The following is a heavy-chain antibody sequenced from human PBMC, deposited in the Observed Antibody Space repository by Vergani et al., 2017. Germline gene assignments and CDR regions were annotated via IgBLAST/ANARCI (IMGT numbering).Heavy chain of an antibody. D-gene: IGHD6-6*01. CDR1: GFTFSSYA. CDR3: AKEGSSIAARQVYYYMDV. J-gene: IGHJ6*03. CDR2: ISGSGGST. V-gene: IGHV3-23*01. Sequence: EVQLLESGGGLVQPGGSLRLSCAASGFTFSSYAMSWVRQAPGKGLEWVSGISGSGGSTYYADSVKGRFTISRDNSKNTLYLQMNSMRAEDTAVYYCAKEGSSIAARQVYYYMDVWGKGTTVTVSS.